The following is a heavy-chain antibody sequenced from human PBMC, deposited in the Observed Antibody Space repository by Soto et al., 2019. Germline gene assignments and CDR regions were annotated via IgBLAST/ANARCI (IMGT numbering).Heavy chain of an antibody. J-gene: IGHJ5*02. V-gene: IGHV5-51*01. Sequence: GESLKISCKTSGYSFTTYWIGWVRQMPGKGLEWMGTFYPDDSDTRYSPSFQGQITISADKSISTAYLQWSSLKASDTAMYYCARHDSGSYYVSWGQGTLVTVSS. D-gene: IGHD1-26*01. CDR2: FYPDDSDT. CDR1: GYSFTTYW. CDR3: ARHDSGSYYVS.